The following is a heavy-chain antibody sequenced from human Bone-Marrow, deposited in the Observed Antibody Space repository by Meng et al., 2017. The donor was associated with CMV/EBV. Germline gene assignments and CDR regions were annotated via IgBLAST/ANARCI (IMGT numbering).Heavy chain of an antibody. Sequence: GGSLRLSCAASGFTFSSYSMKWVRQAPGKGLEWVSYISSTGGTIYYADSVKGRFTVSRDNARNSLYLQMNSLRVEDTAVYYCAGGTSSRDYFDYWGQGTLVTVSS. D-gene: IGHD6-6*01. V-gene: IGHV3-48*04. J-gene: IGHJ4*02. CDR1: GFTFSSYS. CDR2: ISSTGGTI. CDR3: AGGTSSRDYFDY.